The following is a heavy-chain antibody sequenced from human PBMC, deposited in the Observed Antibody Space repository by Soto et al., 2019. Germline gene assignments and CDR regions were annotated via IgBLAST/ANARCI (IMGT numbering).Heavy chain of an antibody. V-gene: IGHV4-59*08. J-gene: IGHJ4*02. Sequence: QVQLQESGPGLVKPSETLSLTCTVSGGSISSYYWSWIRQPPGKGLEWIGYIHYSGSTNYNPSLKSRVTISVDTSNNPFSLKLNSVTAADTAVYYCARHLRRDGYNYYFDYWGQGTLVTISS. D-gene: IGHD1-1*01. CDR2: IHYSGST. CDR1: GGSISSYY. CDR3: ARHLRRDGYNYYFDY.